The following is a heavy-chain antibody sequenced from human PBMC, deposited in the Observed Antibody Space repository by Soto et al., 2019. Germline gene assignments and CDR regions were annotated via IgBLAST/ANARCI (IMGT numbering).Heavy chain of an antibody. CDR1: GYSISSGYY. CDR2: LYHSGDT. D-gene: IGHD2-2*01. V-gene: IGHV4-38-2*01. J-gene: IGHJ3*01. CDR3: AKTFCSSTSYYWADAFDV. Sequence: SETLSLTCAVSGYSISSGYYWGWIRQPPGKGLEWIGSLYHSGDTYYNPSLKSRVTISVDTSKNQFSLKLSSVTATDTAMYYCAKTFCSSTSYYWADAFDVWGQGTMVTVSS.